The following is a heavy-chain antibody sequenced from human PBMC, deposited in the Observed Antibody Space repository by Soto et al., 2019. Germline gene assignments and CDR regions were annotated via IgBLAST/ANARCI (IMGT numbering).Heavy chain of an antibody. J-gene: IGHJ4*02. CDR2: ISGSGGST. D-gene: IGHD3-22*01. CDR1: GFTFSSYA. V-gene: IGHV3-23*01. Sequence: EVQLLESGGGLVQPGGSLRLSCAASGFTFSSYAMSWVRQAPGKGLEWVSAISGSGGSTYYADSVKGRFTISRDNSKNTLYLQMNSLRAEDTAVYYCAKDDHSSGYPVYYFAYWSQGSLVTVSS. CDR3: AKDDHSSGYPVYYFAY.